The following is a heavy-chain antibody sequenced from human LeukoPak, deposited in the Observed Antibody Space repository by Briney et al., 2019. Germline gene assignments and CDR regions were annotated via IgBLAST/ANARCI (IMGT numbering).Heavy chain of an antibody. J-gene: IGHJ4*02. Sequence: GGSLRLSCAASGFTVSSNYMSWVRQAPGKGLEWVSAISGSGGSTYYADSVKGRFTISRDNSKNTLYLQMNSLRAEDTAVYYCASSDYGGDSEFDYWGQGTLVTVSS. V-gene: IGHV3-23*01. CDR3: ASSDYGGDSEFDY. D-gene: IGHD4-23*01. CDR1: GFTVSSNY. CDR2: ISGSGGST.